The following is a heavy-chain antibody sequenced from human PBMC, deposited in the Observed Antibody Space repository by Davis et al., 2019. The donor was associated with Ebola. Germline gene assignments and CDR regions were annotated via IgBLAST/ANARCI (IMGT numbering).Heavy chain of an antibody. CDR1: GFSVTSNY. J-gene: IGHJ4*02. D-gene: IGHD2-21*02. CDR2: IYSGGTT. Sequence: GESLKISCAASGFSVTSNYMSWVRQAPGKGLEWVSVIYSGGTTYYADSVKGRFTISRDNSKNTLYLQMNSLRAEDTAVYYCARTLAYCGGDCYCVDYWGQGTLVTVSS. V-gene: IGHV3-53*01. CDR3: ARTLAYCGGDCYCVDY.